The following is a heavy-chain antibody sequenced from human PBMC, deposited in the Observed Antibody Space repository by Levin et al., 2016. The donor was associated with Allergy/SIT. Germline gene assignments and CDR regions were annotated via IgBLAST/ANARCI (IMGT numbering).Heavy chain of an antibody. CDR2: IYYSGST. V-gene: IGHV4-59*01. CDR3: ARESLRNDWGGMDV. Sequence: SETLSLTCTVSGGSISSYYWSWIRQPPGKGLEWIGYIYYSGSTNYNPSLKSRVTISVDTSKNQFSLKLSSVTAADTAVYYCARESLRNDWGGMDVWGQGTTVTVSS. D-gene: IGHD3-16*01. CDR1: GGSISSYY. J-gene: IGHJ6*02.